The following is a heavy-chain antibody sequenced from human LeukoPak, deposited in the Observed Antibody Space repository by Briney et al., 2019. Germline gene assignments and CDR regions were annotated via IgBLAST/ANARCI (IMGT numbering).Heavy chain of an antibody. Sequence: SVKVSCKASGGTFSSYAFSWLRQAPGQGLEWMGGIIPIFGTANYAQKFQGRVTITADESTSTAYMELSSLRSEDTAVYYCARHTMVRGVIPTEFDYWGQGTLVTVSS. CDR1: GGTFSSYA. J-gene: IGHJ4*02. D-gene: IGHD3-10*01. CDR2: IIPIFGTA. V-gene: IGHV1-69*13. CDR3: ARHTMVRGVIPTEFDY.